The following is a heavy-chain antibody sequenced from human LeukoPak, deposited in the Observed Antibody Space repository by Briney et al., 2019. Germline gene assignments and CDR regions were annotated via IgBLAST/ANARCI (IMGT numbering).Heavy chain of an antibody. V-gene: IGHV1-69*13. D-gene: IGHD2-15*01. J-gene: IGHJ3*02. CDR3: ARYCSGGSCYNPVSDAFDI. CDR2: IIPIFGTA. CDR1: GGTFSSYA. Sequence: SVKVSCKASGGTFSSYAISWVRQAPGRGLEWMGGIIPIFGTANYAQKFQGRVTITADESTSTAYMELSSLRSEDTAVYYCARYCSGGSCYNPVSDAFDIWGQGTMVTVSS.